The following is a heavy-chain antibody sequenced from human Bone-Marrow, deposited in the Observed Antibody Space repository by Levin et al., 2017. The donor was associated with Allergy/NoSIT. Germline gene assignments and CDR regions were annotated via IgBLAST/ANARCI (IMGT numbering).Heavy chain of an antibody. CDR3: AKRGGSGSYSYAFDI. D-gene: IGHD3-10*01. CDR1: GGSVTTYY. V-gene: IGHV4-59*02. CDR2: VYYTGIT. J-gene: IGHJ3*02. Sequence: SETLSLTCTVSGGSVTTYYWSWIRQSPGKGLEWIGNVYYTGITHYNLSLESRVTISVDTSKNQFSLKLTSVTAADTAVYYCAKRGGSGSYSYAFDIWGQGTMVLVSS.